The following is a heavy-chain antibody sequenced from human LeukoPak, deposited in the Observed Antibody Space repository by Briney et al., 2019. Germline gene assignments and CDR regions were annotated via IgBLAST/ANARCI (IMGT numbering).Heavy chain of an antibody. CDR1: GGFITSVGYY. CDR2: IYPSEST. CDR3: ARVGGYSYIDV. J-gene: IGHJ6*03. D-gene: IGHD3-16*01. V-gene: IGHV4-61*02. Sequence: SETLSLTCTVSGGFITSVGYYWNWIRQPAGKELEWIGRIYPSESTNYNPSLKSRVTISIDTSKNQFSLNLNSVTAADTAVYYCARVGGYSYIDVWGEGTTVTISS.